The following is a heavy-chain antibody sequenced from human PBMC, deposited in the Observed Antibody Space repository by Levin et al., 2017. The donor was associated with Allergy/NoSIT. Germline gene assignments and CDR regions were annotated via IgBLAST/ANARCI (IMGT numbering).Heavy chain of an antibody. CDR2: INNSGTT. Sequence: PSQTLSLTCTVSDGSISSRSYSWGCIRQAPGKGLEWIATINNSGTTFYNPSLKSRATISIDTSNNQFSLKLSSVTAADTAVYFCARDLTIFAGMDVWGQGTTITVSS. J-gene: IGHJ6*02. D-gene: IGHD3-3*01. V-gene: IGHV4-39*07. CDR3: ARDLTIFAGMDV. CDR1: DGSISSRSYS.